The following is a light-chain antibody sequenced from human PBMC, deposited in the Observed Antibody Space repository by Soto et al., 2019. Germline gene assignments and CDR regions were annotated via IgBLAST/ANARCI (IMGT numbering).Light chain of an antibody. V-gene: IGKV3-20*01. CDR2: GAS. CDR1: QSVSSSF. CDR3: QKYDSYPWT. Sequence: EILLTQSPGTLSLSPGERATLSCRASQSVSSSFFDCYQQKPSQATRPLIYGASSRATGIPDRFSGSGSGKEFTLTISRLEPEDFAVYYCQKYDSYPWTFGQGTKVAIK. J-gene: IGKJ1*01.